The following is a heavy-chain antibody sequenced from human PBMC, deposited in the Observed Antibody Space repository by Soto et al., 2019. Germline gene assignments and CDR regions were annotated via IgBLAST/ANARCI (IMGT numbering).Heavy chain of an antibody. CDR3: ASGIVVLTS. Sequence: SETLSLTCTVSGVSISSGGYYWSWIRQHPGKGLEWIGYIYYSGSTYYNPSLKSRVTISVDTSKNQFALKLSSVTAADTAVYYCASGIVVLTSWGQGTLVTVSS. D-gene: IGHD3-22*01. V-gene: IGHV4-31*03. CDR2: IYYSGST. J-gene: IGHJ4*02. CDR1: GVSISSGGYY.